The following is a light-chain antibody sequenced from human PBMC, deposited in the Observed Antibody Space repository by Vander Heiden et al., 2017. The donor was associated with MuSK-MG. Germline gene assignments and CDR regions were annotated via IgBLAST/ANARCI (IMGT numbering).Light chain of an antibody. CDR3: LNWNGSAVV. CDR1: SGLNVGTYN. CDR2: LIVYAEK. V-gene: IGLV5-45*03. Sequence: QAVLTQPSSLSASPGASASLTSTLRSGLNVGTYNIHWYQQKPGSPPRFTLRLIVYAEKQRGSGVPSRFSGSKYASAAAVTLTRSGLQAEDESYYSSLNWNGSAVVVGGGTKLTVL. J-gene: IGLJ3*02.